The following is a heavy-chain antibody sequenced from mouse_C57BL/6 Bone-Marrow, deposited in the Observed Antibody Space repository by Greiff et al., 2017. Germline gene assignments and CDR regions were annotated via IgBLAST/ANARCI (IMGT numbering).Heavy chain of an antibody. CDR2: IYWDDDK. Sequence: QVTLKESGPGILQSSQSLSLTCSFSGFSLSTSGMGVSWIRQPSGKGLEWLAHIYWDDDKRYNPSLKSRLTISKDTSRNQIFLKITSVDTADTATDYCARREDYYSYYAMDYWGQGTAVTVSS. J-gene: IGHJ4*01. CDR3: ARREDYYSYYAMDY. V-gene: IGHV8-12*01. CDR1: GFSLSTSGMG. D-gene: IGHD1-1*01.